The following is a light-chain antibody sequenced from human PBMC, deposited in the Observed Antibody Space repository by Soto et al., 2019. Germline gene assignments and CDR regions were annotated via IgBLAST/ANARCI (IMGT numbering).Light chain of an antibody. CDR1: SSDVGGYNY. Sequence: QSALTQPACVSGSRGQSITISCTGTSSDVGGYNYVSWYQQHPGKAPKLMIYNVSNRPSGVSNRFSGSKSGNTASLTISGLQAEDEADYYCSSYTSSSTYVVFGGGTKLTVL. V-gene: IGLV2-14*01. CDR2: NVS. CDR3: SSYTSSSTYVV. J-gene: IGLJ2*01.